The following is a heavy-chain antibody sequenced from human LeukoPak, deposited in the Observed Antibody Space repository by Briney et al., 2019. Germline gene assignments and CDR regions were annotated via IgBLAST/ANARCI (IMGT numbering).Heavy chain of an antibody. V-gene: IGHV1-69*13. CDR2: IIPIFGTA. J-gene: IGHJ6*03. CDR3: ARADWAHSSYVWGSGDYYYMDV. CDR1: GGTFSSYA. Sequence: SVKVSCKASGGTFSSYAISWVRQAPGQGLEWMGGIIPIFGTANYAQKFQGRVTITADESTSTAYMELSSLRSEDTAVYYCARADWAHSSYVWGSGDYYYMDVWGKGTTVTVSS. D-gene: IGHD3-16*01.